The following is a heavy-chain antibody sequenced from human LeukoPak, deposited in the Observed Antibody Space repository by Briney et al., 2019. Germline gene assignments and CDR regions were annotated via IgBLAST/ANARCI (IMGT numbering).Heavy chain of an antibody. D-gene: IGHD2/OR15-2a*01. Sequence: PGGSLRLSCAASGFTFSSYWMHWVHQTPGKALEWVSRVDGGGSTSYADSVKGRFSISRDSSKNTLYLQMSSLRGEDTAVYFCARDDAPVGGFLDYWGQGTLVTVSS. J-gene: IGHJ4*02. V-gene: IGHV3-74*01. CDR1: GFTFSSYW. CDR3: ARDDAPVGGFLDY. CDR2: VDGGGST.